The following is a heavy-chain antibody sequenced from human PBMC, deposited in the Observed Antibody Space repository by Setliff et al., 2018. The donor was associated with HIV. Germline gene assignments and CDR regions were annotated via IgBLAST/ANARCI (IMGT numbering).Heavy chain of an antibody. D-gene: IGHD3-10*01. Sequence: ASVKVSCKASGYTFSTYAMHWVRRAPGQRLEWMGWINAGNGKTKYSQKFQGRVTIMRDTSASTAYMELSSLRSEDTAVYYCAREQVGFGPPRGMDVWGQGTTVTVSS. CDR1: GYTFSTYA. V-gene: IGHV1-3*01. CDR2: INAGNGKT. J-gene: IGHJ6*02. CDR3: AREQVGFGPPRGMDV.